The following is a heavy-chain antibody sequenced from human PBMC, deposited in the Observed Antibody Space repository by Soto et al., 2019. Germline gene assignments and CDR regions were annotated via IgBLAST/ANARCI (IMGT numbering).Heavy chain of an antibody. D-gene: IGHD6-13*01. V-gene: IGHV1-18*04. CDR2: ISAYNGNT. CDR1: GYTNPSYG. J-gene: IGHJ6*02. CDR3: ARESGTSSYYYYGMDV. Sequence: ASVTVSCKASGYTNPSYGISWGRKTPGQGLEWMGWISAYNGNTNYAQKLQGRVTMTTDTSTSTAYMELRSLRSDDTAVYYCARESGTSSYYYYGMDVWGQGTTVTVSS.